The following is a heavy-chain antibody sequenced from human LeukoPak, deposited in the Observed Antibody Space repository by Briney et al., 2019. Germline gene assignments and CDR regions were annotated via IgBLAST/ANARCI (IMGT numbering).Heavy chain of an antibody. CDR1: GYSISSGYY. CDR3: ARRCPRGSYYYYGSGNWFDP. V-gene: IGHV4-38-2*02. J-gene: IGHJ5*02. Sequence: SETLSLTCTVSGYSISSGYYWGWIRQPPGKGLEWIGNIYPTGSTYYNPSLKSRVTISVDTSKNQFSLKVSSVSAADTAVYYCARRCPRGSYYYYGSGNWFDPWGQGTLVTVSS. CDR2: IYPTGST. D-gene: IGHD3-10*01.